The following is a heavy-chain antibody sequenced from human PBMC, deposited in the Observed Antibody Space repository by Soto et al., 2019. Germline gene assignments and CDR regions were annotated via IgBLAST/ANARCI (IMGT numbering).Heavy chain of an antibody. V-gene: IGHV4-59*01. CDR2: IYYSGST. Sequence: PSETLSLTCTVSGGSISSYYWSWIRQPPGKGLEWIGYIYYSGSTNYNPSLKSRVTISVDTSKNQFSLKLSPVTAADTAVHYCARATLPGYCSGGSCHDYWGQGTLVTVSS. CDR1: GGSISSYY. D-gene: IGHD2-15*01. CDR3: ARATLPGYCSGGSCHDY. J-gene: IGHJ4*02.